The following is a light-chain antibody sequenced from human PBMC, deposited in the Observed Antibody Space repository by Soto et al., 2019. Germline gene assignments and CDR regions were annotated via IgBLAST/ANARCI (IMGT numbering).Light chain of an antibody. CDR2: EVS. CDR1: QSLLHSDGKTY. Sequence: DIVITQTPLSLSVTRGQASSISCKSSQSLLHSDGKTYLYWYLQKPGQPPQLLIYEVSNRATGIPARFSGSGSGTDFTLTISSLEPEDFAIYYCQQRNYWQVTFGQGTRLEIK. V-gene: IGKV2D-29*01. J-gene: IGKJ5*01. CDR3: QQRNYWQVT.